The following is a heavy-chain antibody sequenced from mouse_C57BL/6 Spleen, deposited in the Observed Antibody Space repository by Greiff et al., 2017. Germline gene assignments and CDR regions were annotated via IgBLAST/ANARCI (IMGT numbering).Heavy chain of an antibody. CDR1: GYTFTDYY. V-gene: IGHV1-84*01. CDR2: IYPGSGNT. D-gene: IGHD4-1*01. Sequence: VQLQQSGPELVKPGASVKISCKASGYTFTDYYINWVKQRPGQGLEWIGWIYPGSGNTKYNAKFKGKATLTVDTSSSTAYVQLSSLTSEDAAVDFCARHWVYYAMDYWGQGTSVTVSS. CDR3: ARHWVYYAMDY. J-gene: IGHJ4*01.